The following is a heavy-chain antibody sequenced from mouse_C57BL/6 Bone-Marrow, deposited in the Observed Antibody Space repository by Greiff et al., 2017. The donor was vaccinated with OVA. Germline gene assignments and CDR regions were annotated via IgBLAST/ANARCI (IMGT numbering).Heavy chain of an antibody. D-gene: IGHD2-3*01. CDR2: INPYNGGT. Sequence: EVQLVESGPVLVKPGASVKMSCKASGYTFTDYYMNWVKQSHGKSLEWIGVINPYNGGTSYNQKFKGKATLTVDKSSSTAYMELNSLTSEDSAVYYCARGGWLPYYFDYWGQGTTLTVSS. CDR1: GYTFTDYY. V-gene: IGHV1-19*01. CDR3: ARGGWLPYYFDY. J-gene: IGHJ2*01.